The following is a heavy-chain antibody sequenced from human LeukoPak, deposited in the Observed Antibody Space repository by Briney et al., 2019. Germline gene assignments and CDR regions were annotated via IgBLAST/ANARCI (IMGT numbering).Heavy chain of an antibody. Sequence: PGGSLRLSCAVTGFTFSSYEMNWVRQAPGKGLEWVSYISSSGSTIHYADFVKGRFIISRDNAKKSLYLQMNSLRAEDTAVYYCARIVITGTLPDFWGQGTLVTVSS. CDR1: GFTFSSYE. D-gene: IGHD1-14*01. CDR3: ARIVITGTLPDF. CDR2: ISSSGSTI. J-gene: IGHJ4*02. V-gene: IGHV3-48*03.